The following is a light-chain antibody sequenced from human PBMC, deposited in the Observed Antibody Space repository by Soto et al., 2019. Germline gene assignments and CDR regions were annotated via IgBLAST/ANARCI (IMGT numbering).Light chain of an antibody. CDR3: QQYNNWPPMST. Sequence: EIVMTQSPDTLSVSPGERATLSCRASQNVGRNVAWYQQRPGQAPRLLIHGTSTRAADIPARFSGSLSGTEFTLTINSLQPEDFVLYYCQQYNNWPPMSTFGQGTKLEMK. CDR2: GTS. CDR1: QNVGRN. V-gene: IGKV3-15*01. J-gene: IGKJ2*01.